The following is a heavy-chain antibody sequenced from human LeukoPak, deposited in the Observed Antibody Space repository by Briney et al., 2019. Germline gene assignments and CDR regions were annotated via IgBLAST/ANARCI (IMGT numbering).Heavy chain of an antibody. CDR1: GLSFTGNY. CDR3: TKTSPGVPLEL. Sequence: SQTLSLTCAVSGLSFTGNYWSWIRQPPGKGPEWIGEISHTGRTSYNPSLKSRASISLDTSKKQFSLKLSFLTAADMAVYYCTKTSPGVPLELWGQGALVTVSS. D-gene: IGHD7-27*01. J-gene: IGHJ4*02. CDR2: ISHTGRT. V-gene: IGHV4-34*01.